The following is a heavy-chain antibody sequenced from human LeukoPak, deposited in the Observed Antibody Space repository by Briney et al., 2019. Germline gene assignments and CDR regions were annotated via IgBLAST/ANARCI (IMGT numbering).Heavy chain of an antibody. Sequence: PGGSLRLSCAASGVPFRDYYMAWIPQAPGKGLEWLSYIRYSSSHINLADSVKGRFTVSRDHAKNSLYPQMNSLRGGDTALYYCATSSHSGWQAGVDYWGQGTLVTVAS. CDR2: IRYSSSHI. D-gene: IGHD6-19*01. V-gene: IGHV3-11*03. CDR3: ATSSHSGWQAGVDY. J-gene: IGHJ4*02. CDR1: GVPFRDYY.